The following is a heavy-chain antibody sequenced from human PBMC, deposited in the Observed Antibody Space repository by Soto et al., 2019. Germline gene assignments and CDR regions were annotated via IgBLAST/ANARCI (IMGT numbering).Heavy chain of an antibody. Sequence: SETLSLTCTVSGGSVSSGSYYWSWIRQPPGKGLEWIGYIYYSGSTNYNPSLKSRVTISVDTSKNQFSLKLSSVTAADTAVYYCASDGWGDFWSGYYLGPYYYGMDVWGQGTTVTVSS. V-gene: IGHV4-61*01. CDR1: GGSVSSGSYY. J-gene: IGHJ6*02. CDR3: ASDGWGDFWSGYYLGPYYYGMDV. CDR2: IYYSGST. D-gene: IGHD3-3*01.